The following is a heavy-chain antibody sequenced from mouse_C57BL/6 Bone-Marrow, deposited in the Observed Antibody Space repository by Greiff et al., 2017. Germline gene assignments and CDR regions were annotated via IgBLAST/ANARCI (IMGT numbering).Heavy chain of an antibody. CDR3: ARGGKKLPCFAY. D-gene: IGHD2-1*01. V-gene: IGHV1-61*01. J-gene: IGHJ3*01. CDR1: GYTFTSYW. Sequence: VQLQQPGAELVRPGSSVQLSCKASGYTFTSYWMDWVKQRPGQGLEWIGNIYPSDSETHYNPKFKDKATLTVDKSSSTAYMPLSSVTSEDSAVYYCARGGKKLPCFAYRGQGTLVTVSA. CDR2: IYPSDSET.